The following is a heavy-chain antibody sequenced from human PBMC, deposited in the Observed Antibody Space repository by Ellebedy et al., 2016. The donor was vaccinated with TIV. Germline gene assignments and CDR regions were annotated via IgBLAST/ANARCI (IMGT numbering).Heavy chain of an antibody. J-gene: IGHJ4*02. CDR2: INPSGGSS. CDR3: ARGDKYYYDSSGYYYTY. D-gene: IGHD3-22*01. V-gene: IGHV1-46*01. CDR1: GYTFTSYY. Sequence: ASVMVSCKASGYTFTSYYMYWVRQAPGQGLEWMGIINPSGGSSNYAQKFQGRVTMTRDTSTSTVYMELSSLRSEDTAVYYCARGDKYYYDSSGYYYTYWGQGTLVTVSS.